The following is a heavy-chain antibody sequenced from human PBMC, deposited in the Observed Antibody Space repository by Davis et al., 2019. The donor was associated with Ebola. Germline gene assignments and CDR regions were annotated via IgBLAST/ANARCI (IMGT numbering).Heavy chain of an antibody. D-gene: IGHD5-18*01. CDR2: INHSGST. Sequence: SETLSLTCAVYGGSFSGYYWSWIRQPPGKGLEWIGEINHSGSTNYNPSLKRRVTISVNTSKNQFSLKLSSVTAADTAVYYCARDVGYSYGLRDWGQGTLVTVSS. CDR3: ARDVGYSYGLRD. J-gene: IGHJ4*02. V-gene: IGHV4-34*01. CDR1: GGSFSGYY.